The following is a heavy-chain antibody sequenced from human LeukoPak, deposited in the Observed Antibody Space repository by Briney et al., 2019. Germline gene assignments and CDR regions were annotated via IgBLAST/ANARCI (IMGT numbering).Heavy chain of an antibody. Sequence: ASVKVSCKASGYTFTSYYMHWVRHATGQGLEWMGILNPSGGSTSYAQKVQGSVTMTRDMSTSTVYMALSSLRCEDTAVYYCESSIRGVIHYMDVWGKGTTVTVSS. V-gene: IGHV1-46*01. J-gene: IGHJ6*03. CDR2: LNPSGGST. D-gene: IGHD3-10*01. CDR3: ESSIRGVIHYMDV. CDR1: GYTFTSYY.